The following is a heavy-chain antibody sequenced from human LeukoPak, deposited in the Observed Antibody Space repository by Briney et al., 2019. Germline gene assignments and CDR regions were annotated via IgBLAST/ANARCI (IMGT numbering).Heavy chain of an antibody. CDR2: ISYDGSNK. D-gene: IGHD3-10*01. J-gene: IGHJ4*02. CDR3: AKDRTLLWFGELRSPLDY. Sequence: GGSLRLSCAASGFTFSSYGMHWVRQAPGKGLEWVAVISYDGSNKYYADSVKGRFTISRDNSKNTLYLQMNSLRAEDTAVYYCAKDRTLLWFGELRSPLDYWGQGTLVTVSS. CDR1: GFTFSSYG. V-gene: IGHV3-30*18.